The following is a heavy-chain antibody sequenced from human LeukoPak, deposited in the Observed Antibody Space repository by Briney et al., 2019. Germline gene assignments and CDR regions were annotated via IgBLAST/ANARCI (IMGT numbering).Heavy chain of an antibody. D-gene: IGHD5-18*01. J-gene: IGHJ3*02. V-gene: IGHV4-34*01. CDR2: INHSGST. CDR3: ARGATRGYSYGRDAFDI. CDR1: GGSFSGYY. Sequence: SGTLSLTCAVYGGSFSGYYWSWIRQPPGKGLEWIGEINHSGSTNYNPSLKSRVTISVDTSKNQFSLKLSSVTAADTAVYYCARGATRGYSYGRDAFDIWGQGTMVTVSS.